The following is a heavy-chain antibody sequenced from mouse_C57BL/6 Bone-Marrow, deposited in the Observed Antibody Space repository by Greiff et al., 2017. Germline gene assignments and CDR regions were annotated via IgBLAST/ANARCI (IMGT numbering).Heavy chain of an antibody. V-gene: IGHV1-52*01. J-gene: IGHJ2*01. Sequence: QVQLQQPGAELVRPGSSVKLSCKASGYTFTSYWMHWVKQRPIQGLEWIGNIDPSDSETHYNQKFKDKATLTVDKSSSTAYMQLSRLTSEDSAVYYCARERGFLFDDWGQGTTLTVSS. CDR1: GYTFTSYW. CDR3: ARERGFLFDD. CDR2: IDPSDSET.